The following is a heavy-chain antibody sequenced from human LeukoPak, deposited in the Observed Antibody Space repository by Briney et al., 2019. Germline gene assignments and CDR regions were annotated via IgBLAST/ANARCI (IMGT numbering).Heavy chain of an antibody. D-gene: IGHD6-19*01. CDR3: ARVKGSGWYSWPNDY. CDR2: ISSSSSYI. J-gene: IGHJ4*02. CDR1: GFTFSSYS. Sequence: GGSLRLSCAASGFTFSSYSMHWVRQAPGKGLEWVSSISSSSSYIYYADSVKGRFTISRDNAKNSLYLQMNSLRAEDTAVYYCARVKGSGWYSWPNDYWGQGTLVTVSS. V-gene: IGHV3-21*01.